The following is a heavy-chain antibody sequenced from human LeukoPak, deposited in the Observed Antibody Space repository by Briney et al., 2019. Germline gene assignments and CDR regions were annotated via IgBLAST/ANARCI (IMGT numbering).Heavy chain of an antibody. CDR1: GFTFSSYE. D-gene: IGHD3-16*02. Sequence: GGSLRPSCAASGFTFSSYEMNWVRQAPGKGLEWVSVSYSGGSSYYADSVKGRFTISRDNSKNTLYLQMNTLRAEDTAVYFCAREEHYRRYFALWGRGTLVTVSS. CDR3: AREEHYRRYFAL. J-gene: IGHJ2*01. CDR2: SYSGGSS. V-gene: IGHV3-53*01.